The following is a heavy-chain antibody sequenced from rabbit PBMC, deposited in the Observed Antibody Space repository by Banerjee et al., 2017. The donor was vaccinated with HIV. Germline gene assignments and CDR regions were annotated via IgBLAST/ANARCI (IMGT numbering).Heavy chain of an antibody. V-gene: IGHV1S45*01. D-gene: IGHD1-1*01. J-gene: IGHJ4*01. CDR2: INTATGKA. CDR1: GFSFSDRDV. Sequence: QEQLEESGGGLVKPEGSLTLTCKASGFSFSDRDVMCWVRQAPGKGLEWIACINTATGKAVYASWAKGRFFMSRTSSTTVTLQMTSLTAADTATYFCARDLVAVIGWNFNLWGQGTLVTVS. CDR3: ARDLVAVIGWNFNL.